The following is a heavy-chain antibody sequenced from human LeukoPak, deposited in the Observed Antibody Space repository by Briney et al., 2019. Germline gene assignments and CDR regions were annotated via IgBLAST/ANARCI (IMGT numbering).Heavy chain of an antibody. Sequence: SETLSLTCTVSGGSISSGSYYWSWVRQPAGKGLEWIGHIYTSGSTNYNPSLKSRVTISVDTSKNQFSLKLSSVTAADTAVYYCAGYCGGDCFPWGQGTLVTVSS. D-gene: IGHD2-21*02. V-gene: IGHV4-61*09. J-gene: IGHJ5*02. CDR2: IYTSGST. CDR1: GGSISSGSYY. CDR3: AGYCGGDCFP.